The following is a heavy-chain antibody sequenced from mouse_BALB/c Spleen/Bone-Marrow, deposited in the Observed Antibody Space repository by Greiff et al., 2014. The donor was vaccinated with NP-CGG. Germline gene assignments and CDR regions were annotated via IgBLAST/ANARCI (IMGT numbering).Heavy chain of an antibody. V-gene: IGHV3-1*02. D-gene: IGHD2-1*01. CDR1: GYSITSGYS. J-gene: IGHJ3*01. Sequence: VQLQQPGPDLVKPSQPLSLTCTVTGYSITSGYSWHWIRQFPGNKLEWMGYIHYSGSTNYNPSLKSRISITRDTSKNQFFLQLNSVTTEDTATYYCARREGNHAAWFAYWGQGTLVTVSA. CDR2: IHYSGST. CDR3: ARREGNHAAWFAY.